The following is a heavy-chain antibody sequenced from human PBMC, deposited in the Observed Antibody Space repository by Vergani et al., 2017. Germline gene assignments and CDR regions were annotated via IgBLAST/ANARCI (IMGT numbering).Heavy chain of an antibody. V-gene: IGHV1-69*12. CDR1: GGTFSSYA. J-gene: IGHJ6*03. CDR2: IIPIFGTA. D-gene: IGHD3-10*01. Sequence: QVQLVQSGAEVKKPGSSVKVSCKASGGTFSSYAISWVRQAPGQGLEWMGGIIPIFGTANYAQKFQGRVTITADESTSTAYMELSSLRSEATAVYYCASSYVQWTMVRGEDYYYYMDVWGKGTTVTVSS. CDR3: ASSYVQWTMVRGEDYYYYMDV.